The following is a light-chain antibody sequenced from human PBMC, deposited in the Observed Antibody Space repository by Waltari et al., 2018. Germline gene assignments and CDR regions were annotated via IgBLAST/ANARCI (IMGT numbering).Light chain of an antibody. J-gene: IGLJ2*01. CDR2: EVI. CDR1: NRDCVYYPS. Sequence: QSALSQPPSASGSPGQSVTIACTGTNRDCVYYPSLSWYHQHPGKPPKLMTYEVIKRPAGVPDRFSGSKSGNTASLTVSGLQTEDEADYYCSSYAGRSTLNVIFGGGTKLTVL. CDR3: SSYAGRSTLNVI. V-gene: IGLV2-8*01.